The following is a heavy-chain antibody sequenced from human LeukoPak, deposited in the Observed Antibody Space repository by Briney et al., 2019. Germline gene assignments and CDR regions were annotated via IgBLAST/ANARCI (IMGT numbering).Heavy chain of an antibody. J-gene: IGHJ4*02. CDR1: GGSISIYY. Sequence: PSETLSLTCTVSGGSISIYYWNWIRQPPGKGLEWMGYIYYSGSTNYNPSLKSRVTISVDTSKNQFSLKLSSVTAADTAVYYCARGARYSSSPFDYWGQGTLVTVSS. D-gene: IGHD6-6*01. CDR3: ARGARYSSSPFDY. CDR2: IYYSGST. V-gene: IGHV4-59*01.